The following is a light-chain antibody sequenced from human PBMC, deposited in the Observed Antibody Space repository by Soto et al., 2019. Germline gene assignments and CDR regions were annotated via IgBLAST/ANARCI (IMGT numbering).Light chain of an antibody. J-gene: IGKJ5*01. Sequence: DIQLTQSPSSLPASVGDRVTITCQASQDISNYLNWYQQKPGKAPELLINDASNLEMGVPSRFSGVGSGKDFTFTISSLQPEDIATYFCKQYDSLPITFGQGTRLEIK. V-gene: IGKV1-33*01. CDR3: KQYDSLPIT. CDR2: DAS. CDR1: QDISNY.